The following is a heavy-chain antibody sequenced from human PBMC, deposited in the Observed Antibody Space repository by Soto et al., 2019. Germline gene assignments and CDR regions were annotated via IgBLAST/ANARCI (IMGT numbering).Heavy chain of an antibody. D-gene: IGHD6-13*01. V-gene: IGHV4-30-2*01. J-gene: IGHJ6*02. CDR1: GGSISSGGYS. CDR2: IYHSGST. Sequence: QLQLQESGSGLVKPSQTLSLTCAVSGGSISSGGYSWSWIRQPPGKGLEWIGYIYHSGSTYYNPSLKSRVTISVDRSKNQFSLKLSSVTAADTAVYYCARARRGSSWGRGYYGMDVWGQGTTVTVSS. CDR3: ARARRGSSWGRGYYGMDV.